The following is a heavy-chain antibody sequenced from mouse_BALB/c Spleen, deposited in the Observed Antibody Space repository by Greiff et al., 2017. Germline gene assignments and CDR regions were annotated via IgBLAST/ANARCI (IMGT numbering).Heavy chain of an antibody. J-gene: IGHJ4*01. CDR2: INSDGGST. V-gene: IGHV5-2*03. CDR3: ARYRYDKGATYYAMDY. CDR1: EYEFPSHD. Sequence: EVKVEESGGGLVQPGESLKLSCESNEYEFPSHDMSWVRKTPEKRLELVAAINSDGGSTYYPDTMERRFIISRDNTKKTLYLQMSSLRSEDTALYYCARYRYDKGATYYAMDYWGQGTSVTVSS. D-gene: IGHD2-14*01.